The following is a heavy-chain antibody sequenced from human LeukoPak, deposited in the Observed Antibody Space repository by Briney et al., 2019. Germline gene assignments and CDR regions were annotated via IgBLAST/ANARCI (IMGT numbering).Heavy chain of an antibody. CDR2: IYHSGGT. CDR1: GGSISSDY. D-gene: IGHD6-19*01. CDR3: AKSDNSGWLTWFDP. V-gene: IGHV4-59*01. Sequence: SETLSLTCTVSGGSISSDYWSWIRQPPGKGLEWIGYIYHSGGTNYNPSLKSRVTISVDTSKNQFSLKLSSVTAADTAVYYCAKSDNSGWLTWFDPWGQGTLVTVSS. J-gene: IGHJ5*02.